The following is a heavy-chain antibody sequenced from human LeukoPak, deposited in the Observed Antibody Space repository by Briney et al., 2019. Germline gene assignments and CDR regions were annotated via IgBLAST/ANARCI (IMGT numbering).Heavy chain of an antibody. J-gene: IGHJ6*02. Sequence: SETLSLTSAVYGGSFSSYYWSWIRQPPGKGLEWIGYIYYSGSTNYNPSLKSRVTISVDTSKNQFSLKLSSVTAVDTAVYYCARGGFWSGYYYYGMDVWGQGATVTVSS. CDR1: GGSFSSYY. CDR3: ARGGFWSGYYYYGMDV. D-gene: IGHD3-3*01. V-gene: IGHV4-59*01. CDR2: IYYSGST.